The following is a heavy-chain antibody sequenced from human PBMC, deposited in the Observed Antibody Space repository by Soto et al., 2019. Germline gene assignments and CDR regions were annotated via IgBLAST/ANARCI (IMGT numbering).Heavy chain of an antibody. CDR3: AKYYYDSSGLLGPRDY. V-gene: IGHV3-23*01. CDR1: GFTFSSYA. J-gene: IGHJ4*02. CDR2: ISGSGGST. Sequence: PGGSLRLSCAASGFTFSSYAMSWVRQAPGKGLEWVSAISGSGGSTYYADSVKGRFTISRDNSKNTLYLQMNSLRAEDTAVYYCAKYYYDSSGLLGPRDYWGQGTLVTVSS. D-gene: IGHD3-22*01.